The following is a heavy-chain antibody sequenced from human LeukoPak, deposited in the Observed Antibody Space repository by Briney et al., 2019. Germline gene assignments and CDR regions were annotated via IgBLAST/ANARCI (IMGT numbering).Heavy chain of an antibody. J-gene: IGHJ4*02. CDR2: IYYSGST. Sequence: SETLSLTCTVSGGSISSSSYYWGWIRQPPGKGLEWTGTIYYSGSTDYNPSLKSRVTISEDTSKNQFSLNLSSVTAADTAVYYCARGRDGYNYGPFDYWGQGTLVTVSS. D-gene: IGHD5-24*01. CDR1: GGSISSSSYY. V-gene: IGHV4-39*07. CDR3: ARGRDGYNYGPFDY.